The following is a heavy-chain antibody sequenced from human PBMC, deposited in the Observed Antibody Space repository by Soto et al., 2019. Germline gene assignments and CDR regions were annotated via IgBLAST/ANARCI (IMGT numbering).Heavy chain of an antibody. CDR1: GFIFSSYA. CDR3: ARDRRYCSGGSCLYYYYGMDV. CDR2: ISHDGSKK. V-gene: IGHV3-30-3*01. Sequence: QVQLVESGGGVVQPGRSLRLSCAASGFIFSSYAMYWVRQAPGKGLEWVAVISHDGSKKYYGDSVKGRLTISRDNSKNTLYLQMNSLRAEDTAVYYCARDRRYCSGGSCLYYYYGMDVWGQGTTVTVSS. J-gene: IGHJ6*02. D-gene: IGHD2-15*01.